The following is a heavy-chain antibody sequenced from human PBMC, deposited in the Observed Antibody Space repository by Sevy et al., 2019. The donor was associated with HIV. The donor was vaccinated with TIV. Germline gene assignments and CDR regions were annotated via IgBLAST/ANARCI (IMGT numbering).Heavy chain of an antibody. J-gene: IGHJ4*02. D-gene: IGHD2-2*01. CDR2: VTWNSDTI. V-gene: IGHV3-9*01. Sequence: GGSLRLSCATFGFTFDDYAMHWVRQAPGKGLEWVSGVTWNSDTIEYADSVEGRFTISRDNAKSSLHLQMNSLGAEDTAFYYCVKAGCSSTTCYFDYWGQGTLVTVSS. CDR3: VKAGCSSTTCYFDY. CDR1: GFTFDDYA.